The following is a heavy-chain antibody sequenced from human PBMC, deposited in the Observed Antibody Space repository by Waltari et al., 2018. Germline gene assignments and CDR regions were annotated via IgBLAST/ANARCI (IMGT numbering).Heavy chain of an antibody. Sequence: QVQLVESGGGVVQPGMSLRLSWAASRFRFSSFGRHWVRQAPGKGLEWLAGMSYDGSNKYYADSVKGRFSISRDNSKNTLYLQMYSLRGDDTAVYYCARDITWQQLDNFFDPWGQGTLVTVAS. J-gene: IGHJ5*02. CDR1: RFRFSSFG. CDR2: MSYDGSNK. V-gene: IGHV3-33*01. D-gene: IGHD6-13*01. CDR3: ARDITWQQLDNFFDP.